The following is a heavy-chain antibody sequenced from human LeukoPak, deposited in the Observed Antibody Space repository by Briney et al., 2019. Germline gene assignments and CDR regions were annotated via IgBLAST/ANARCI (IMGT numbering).Heavy chain of an antibody. V-gene: IGHV3-23*01. CDR1: GFIFSTCA. J-gene: IGHJ3*01. D-gene: IGHD6-13*01. CDR2: ISGSGGTT. CDR3: AKDRSSSSWFDGYDF. Sequence: GGSLRLSCTASGFIFSTCAMSWVRQAPGKGLEWVSAISGSGGTTSYADSVKGRFTISRDSSKNTLFLQMNSLRGEDTAVYYCAKDRSSSSWFDGYDFWGQGTMVTVSS.